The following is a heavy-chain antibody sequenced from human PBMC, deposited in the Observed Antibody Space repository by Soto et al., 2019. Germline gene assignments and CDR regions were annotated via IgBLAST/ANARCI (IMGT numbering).Heavy chain of an antibody. J-gene: IGHJ4*02. CDR2: INSDGSST. V-gene: IGHV3-74*01. Sequence: PGGSLRLSCAASGFTFSSYWMHWVRQAPGKGLVWVSRINSDGSSTSYADSVKGRFTISRDNAKNTLYLQMNSLRAEDTAVYYCVRPFYDSSGYPIFDYWGQGALVTVSS. D-gene: IGHD3-22*01. CDR1: GFTFSSYW. CDR3: VRPFYDSSGYPIFDY.